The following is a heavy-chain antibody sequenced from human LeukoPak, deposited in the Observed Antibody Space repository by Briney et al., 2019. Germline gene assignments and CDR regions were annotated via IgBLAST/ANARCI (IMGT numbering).Heavy chain of an antibody. J-gene: IGHJ4*02. CDR2: MYYSGST. Sequence: SETLSLTCTVSGGSISTSSFYWGWIRQPPGKGLEWIGSMYYSGSTYYNPSLKSRVTISVDTSKNQFSLKLSSVTAADTAVYYCARLPYSSTNFDYWGQGTLVTVSS. CDR1: GGSISTSSFY. CDR3: ARLPYSSTNFDY. V-gene: IGHV4-39*01. D-gene: IGHD6-13*01.